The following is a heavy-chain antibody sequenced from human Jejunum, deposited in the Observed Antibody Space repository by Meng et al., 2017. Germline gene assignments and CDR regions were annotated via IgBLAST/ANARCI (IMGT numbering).Heavy chain of an antibody. CDR2: IFSNGGT. CDR3: VRDDGSAPYDS. CDR1: GFSVSTYY. D-gene: IGHD3-10*01. J-gene: IGHJ4*02. Sequence: EVQVVGSGGGLVQPGGSLRLSCAASGFSVSTYYMSWVRQAPGKGLEWISVIFSNGGTYYADSVKGRFIISRDTSKNSLYLQMHSLRHEDTAVYYCVRDDGSAPYDSWGQGTLVTVSS. V-gene: IGHV3-66*02.